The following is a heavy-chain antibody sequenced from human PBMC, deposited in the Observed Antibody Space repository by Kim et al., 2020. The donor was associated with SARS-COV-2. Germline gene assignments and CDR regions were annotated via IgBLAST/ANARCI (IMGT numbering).Heavy chain of an antibody. V-gene: IGHV3-48*02. D-gene: IGHD3-3*01. CDR3: AREPPGEDCWSGYSPREFDY. J-gene: IGHJ4*02. Sequence: RFTISRDNAKNALYLQMNRLRDEDTAVYYCAREPPGEDCWSGYSPREFDYWGQGTLVTVSS.